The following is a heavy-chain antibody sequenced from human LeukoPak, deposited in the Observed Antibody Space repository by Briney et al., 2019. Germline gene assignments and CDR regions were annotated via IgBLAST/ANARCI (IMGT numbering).Heavy chain of an antibody. CDR3: ARARGYSGYDYDY. Sequence: TLSLTCAVSGGSISSSNWWSWVRQAPGKGLEWVAVISYDGSNKYYADSVKGRFTISRDNSKNTLYLQMNSLRAEDTAVYYCARARGYSGYDYDYWGQGTLVTVSS. CDR2: ISYDGSNK. CDR1: GGSISSSN. V-gene: IGHV3-30-3*01. J-gene: IGHJ4*02. D-gene: IGHD5-12*01.